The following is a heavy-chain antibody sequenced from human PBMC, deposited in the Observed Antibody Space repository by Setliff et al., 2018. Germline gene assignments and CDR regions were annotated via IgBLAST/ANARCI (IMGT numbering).Heavy chain of an antibody. CDR3: ARGRNVAARLLDY. V-gene: IGHV4-34*01. CDR1: GGSFSDYY. Sequence: PSETLSLTCAAHGGSFSDYYWTWIRQPPGKGLEWIGEINHSGSTKYSPSLESRVTMSVDPSKNQFSLKVTPVTAADTAVYYCARGRNVAARLLDYWGQGTLVTVSS. CDR2: INHSGST. J-gene: IGHJ4*02. D-gene: IGHD6-6*01.